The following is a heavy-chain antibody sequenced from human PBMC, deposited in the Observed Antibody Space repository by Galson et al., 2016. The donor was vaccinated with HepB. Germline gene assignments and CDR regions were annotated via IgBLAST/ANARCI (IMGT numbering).Heavy chain of an antibody. CDR3: ARDARTTASWHYFDY. J-gene: IGHJ4*02. V-gene: IGHV3-30-3*01. D-gene: IGHD1-7*01. CDR1: GFTFSAYA. CDR2: MSYDGNIK. Sequence: SLRLSCAASGFTFSAYAMHWVRQAPGKGLEWLAVMSYDGNIKQYADSVKGRFTISRHNSKKTMYLQMNSLRGEDTAVYYCARDARTTASWHYFDYWGQGTLVTVSS.